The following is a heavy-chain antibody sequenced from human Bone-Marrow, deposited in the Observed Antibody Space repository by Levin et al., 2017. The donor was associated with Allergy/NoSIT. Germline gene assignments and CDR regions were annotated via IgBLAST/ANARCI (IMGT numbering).Heavy chain of an antibody. CDR1: GFTLTNAW. J-gene: IGHJ5*02. D-gene: IGHD2-15*01. CDR3: ARDEACSGGTCFSYNWFDP. CDR2: IKSQTDGGTI. Sequence: GGSLRLSCVASGFTLTNAWMSWVRQAPGKGLEWVGRIKSQTDGGTIDYAAPVKGRFTLSRNDSENVVYLQMNNLKIEDTAVYYCARDEACSGGTCFSYNWFDPWGQGTRVTVSS. V-gene: IGHV3-15*01.